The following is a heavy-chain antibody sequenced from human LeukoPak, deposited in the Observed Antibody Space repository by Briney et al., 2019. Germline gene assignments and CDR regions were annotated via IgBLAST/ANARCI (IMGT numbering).Heavy chain of an antibody. D-gene: IGHD1-14*01. CDR1: GFTFSSDA. CDR3: AKDRSTTWACDY. CDR2: ISYDGNIK. V-gene: IGHV3-30*18. J-gene: IGHJ4*02. Sequence: GGSLRLSCAASGFTFSSDAMHWVRQAPGKGLEWVAFISYDGNIKRYADSVKGRFTISRDNPKNTLYLQMNSLRAEDTAVYHCAKDRSTTWACDYWGQGTLVTVSS.